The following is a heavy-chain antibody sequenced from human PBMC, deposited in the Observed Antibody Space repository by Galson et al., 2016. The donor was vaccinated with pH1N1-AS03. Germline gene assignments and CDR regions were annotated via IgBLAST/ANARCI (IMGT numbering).Heavy chain of an antibody. Sequence: SVKVSCKASGYTFSTYGVSWVRQAPGQGLEWMGWISGYVDDTNYAQNVAGRVTVTTDKSTSTVYMELRSLRSDDTAVYYCARDRGFRPDTFDIWGQGTWVTVSS. CDR1: GYTFSTYG. CDR3: ARDRGFRPDTFDI. V-gene: IGHV1-18*04. J-gene: IGHJ3*02. D-gene: IGHD2-15*01. CDR2: ISGYVDDT.